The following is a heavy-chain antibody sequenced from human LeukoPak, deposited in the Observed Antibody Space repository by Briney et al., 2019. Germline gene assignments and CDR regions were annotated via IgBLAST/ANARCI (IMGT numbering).Heavy chain of an antibody. J-gene: IGHJ4*02. D-gene: IGHD3-10*01. CDR2: ISGRGGST. Sequence: GGSLRLFCAASGFTFGSYGIHWVRQAPGKGLEWVSGISGRGGSTYYADPVKGRFTISRDNSKNRLYLQRNSLRAEDTAVYYCAKRPRGNYLDPFDYWGQGTLVTVSS. CDR3: AKRPRGNYLDPFDY. CDR1: GFTFGSYG. V-gene: IGHV3-23*01.